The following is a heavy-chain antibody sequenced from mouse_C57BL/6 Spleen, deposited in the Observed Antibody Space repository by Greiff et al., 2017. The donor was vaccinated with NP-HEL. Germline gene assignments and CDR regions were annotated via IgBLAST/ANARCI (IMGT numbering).Heavy chain of an antibody. Sequence: VQVVESGAELAKPGASVKLSCKASGYTFTSYWMHWVKQRPGQGLEWIGYINPSSGYTKYNQKFKDKATLTADKSSSTAYMQLSSLTYEDSAVYYCARNYYYGKGAMDYWGQGTSVTVSS. CDR2: INPSSGYT. D-gene: IGHD1-1*01. J-gene: IGHJ4*01. CDR1: GYTFTSYW. V-gene: IGHV1-7*01. CDR3: ARNYYYGKGAMDY.